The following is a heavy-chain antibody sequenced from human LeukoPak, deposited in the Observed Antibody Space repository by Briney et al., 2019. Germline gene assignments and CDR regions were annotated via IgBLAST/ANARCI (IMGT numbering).Heavy chain of an antibody. D-gene: IGHD3-3*01. CDR1: GFTFSSYS. CDR3: ARAAELRFLEWLPESVDY. Sequence: GGSLRLSCAASGFTFSSYSMNWVRQAPGKGLEWVSSVSSSSSYIYYADSVKGRFTISRDNAKNSLYLQMNSLRAEDTAVYYCARAAELRFLEWLPESVDYWGQGTLVTVSS. V-gene: IGHV3-21*01. J-gene: IGHJ4*02. CDR2: VSSSSSYI.